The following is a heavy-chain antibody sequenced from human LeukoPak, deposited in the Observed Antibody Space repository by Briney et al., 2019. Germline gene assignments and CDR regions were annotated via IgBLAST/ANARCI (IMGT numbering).Heavy chain of an antibody. Sequence: GGSLRLSCAASGFTFSSYGMHWVRQAPGKGLEWVAVISYDGSNKYYADSVKGRFTISRDNSKNTLYLQMNSLRAEDTAVYYCAKVPPYSSSWYGFDYWGQGTLVTVSP. D-gene: IGHD6-13*01. CDR1: GFTFSSYG. V-gene: IGHV3-30*18. CDR2: ISYDGSNK. J-gene: IGHJ4*02. CDR3: AKVPPYSSSWYGFDY.